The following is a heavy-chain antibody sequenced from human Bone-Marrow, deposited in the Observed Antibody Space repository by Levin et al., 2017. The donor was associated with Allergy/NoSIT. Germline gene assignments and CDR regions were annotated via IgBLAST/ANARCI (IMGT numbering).Heavy chain of an antibody. CDR2: IGGSGVST. CDR3: AKESAYCGGDCYSLLDY. Sequence: PGGSLRLSCAASGFSFSSNSMSWVRQAPGKGLEWVSLIGGSGVSTYYADSVKGRFTSSRDNSKNTLYLQMNTLRAEDTAVYYCAKESAYCGGDCYSLLDYWGQGTLVTVSS. J-gene: IGHJ4*02. CDR1: GFSFSSNS. D-gene: IGHD2-21*02. V-gene: IGHV3-23*01.